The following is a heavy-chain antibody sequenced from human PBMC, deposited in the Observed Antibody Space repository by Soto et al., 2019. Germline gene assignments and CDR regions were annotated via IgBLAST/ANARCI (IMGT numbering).Heavy chain of an antibody. J-gene: IGHJ4*02. Sequence: QVQLQESGPGLVKPSETLSLTCTVSGGSISSYYWSWIRQPPGKGLEWIGYIYYSGSTNYNPSLKSRVTISVDTSKNQFSLKLSSVTAADTAVYYCARHRIYYEYYFDYWGQGTLVTVSS. CDR2: IYYSGST. CDR1: GGSISSYY. V-gene: IGHV4-59*08. D-gene: IGHD3-22*01. CDR3: ARHRIYYEYYFDY.